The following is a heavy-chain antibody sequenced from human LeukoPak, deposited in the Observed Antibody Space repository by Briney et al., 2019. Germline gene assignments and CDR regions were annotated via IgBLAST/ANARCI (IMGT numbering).Heavy chain of an antibody. CDR3: ARAMGIAAAGPLNWFDP. CDR2: IYYSGST. J-gene: IGHJ5*02. V-gene: IGHV4-59*01. D-gene: IGHD6-13*01. CDR1: GGSISSYY. Sequence: KASETLSLTCTVSGGSISSYYWSWIRQPPGKGLEGIGYIYYSGSTNYNPSLKSRVTISVDTSKNQFSLKLSSVTAADTAVYYCARAMGIAAAGPLNWFDPWGQGTLVTVSS.